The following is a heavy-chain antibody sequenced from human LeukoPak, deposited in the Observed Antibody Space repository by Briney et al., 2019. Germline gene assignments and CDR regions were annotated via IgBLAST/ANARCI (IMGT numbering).Heavy chain of an antibody. Sequence: ASETLSLTCTVSGGSISSYYWSWIRQPPGKGLEWIGYIYYSGSTNYNPSLKSRVTISVDTSKNQFSLKLSSVTAADTAVYYCAMTSTYWGYFDYWGQGTLVTVSS. CDR1: GGSISSYY. CDR3: AMTSTYWGYFDY. D-gene: IGHD7-27*01. CDR2: IYYSGST. V-gene: IGHV4-59*01. J-gene: IGHJ4*02.